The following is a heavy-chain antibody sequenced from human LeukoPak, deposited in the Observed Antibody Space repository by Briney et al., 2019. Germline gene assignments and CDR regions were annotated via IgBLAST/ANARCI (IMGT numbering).Heavy chain of an antibody. J-gene: IGHJ4*02. Sequence: GGSLRLSCAASGFSLGTYGMSCVRQAPGKGLEGVANIKQDGSEKPYGDSVRGRFTISRDNAKNELYLQMHSLRVEDTAVYYCVREYGDYQAPFDYWGQGTLVTVSS. CDR1: GFSLGTYG. V-gene: IGHV3-7*05. D-gene: IGHD4-17*01. CDR3: VREYGDYQAPFDY. CDR2: IKQDGSEK.